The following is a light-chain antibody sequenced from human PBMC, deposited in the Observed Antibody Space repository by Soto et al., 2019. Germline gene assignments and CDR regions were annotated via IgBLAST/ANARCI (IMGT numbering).Light chain of an antibody. Sequence: QSVLTQSPSVSAAPGQKVSISCSGSDSNVGSNFVSWYQQLPGTAPKLLIYENNKRPSGIPGRFSGSKSGTSATLDITGLKTGTGADYYCRTWLSSLSAGLFGGGTKLTVL. V-gene: IGLV1-51*02. J-gene: IGLJ3*02. CDR1: DSNVGSNF. CDR2: ENN. CDR3: RTWLSSLSAGL.